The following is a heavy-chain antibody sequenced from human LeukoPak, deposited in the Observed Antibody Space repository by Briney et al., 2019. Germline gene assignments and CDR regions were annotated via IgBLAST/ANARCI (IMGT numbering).Heavy chain of an antibody. CDR2: ISSSSGSTI. Sequence: GGSLRLSCAASGFTFSDYYMSWIRQAPGKGLEWVSYISSSSGSTIYYADSVKGRFTISRDNAKNSLYLQMNSLRAEDTAVYYCAREPRTYYYDSSGTDWGQGTLVTVSS. CDR1: GFTFSDYY. V-gene: IGHV3-11*04. CDR3: AREPRTYYYDSSGTD. D-gene: IGHD3-22*01. J-gene: IGHJ4*02.